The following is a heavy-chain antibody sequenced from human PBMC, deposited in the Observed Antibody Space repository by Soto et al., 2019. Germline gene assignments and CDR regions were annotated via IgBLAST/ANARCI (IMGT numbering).Heavy chain of an antibody. CDR2: ISYDGSNK. CDR3: AKDGARYYDSSSYFDY. V-gene: IGHV3-30*18. Sequence: PGPSQRLSYAASGFTVSSYGMHWVRQAPGKGLEWMAVISYDGSNKYYADSVKGRFTISRDNSKNTLYLQMNSLSAEDTAVYYCAKDGARYYDSSSYFDYWGQGTLVTVSS. D-gene: IGHD3-22*01. J-gene: IGHJ4*02. CDR1: GFTVSSYG.